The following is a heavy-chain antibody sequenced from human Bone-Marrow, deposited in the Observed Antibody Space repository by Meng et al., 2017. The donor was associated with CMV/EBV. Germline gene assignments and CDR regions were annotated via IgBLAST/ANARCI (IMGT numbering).Heavy chain of an antibody. J-gene: IGHJ6*02. CDR2: ISGGGGST. D-gene: IGHD3-3*01. Sequence: GGSLRLSCAASGFTFSGYAMSWVRQAPGKGLEWVSAISGGGGSTYYADSVKGRFTISRDNSKNTLYLQMNSLIAEDTAVYYCASARGCWSGYDNYYYYYDIDVWGQGTMVTVSS. V-gene: IGHV3-23*01. CDR3: ASARGCWSGYDNYYYYYDIDV. CDR1: GFTFSGYA.